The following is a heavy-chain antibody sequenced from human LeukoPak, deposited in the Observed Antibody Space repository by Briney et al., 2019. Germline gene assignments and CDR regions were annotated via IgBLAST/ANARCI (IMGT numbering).Heavy chain of an antibody. Sequence: PGGSLRLSCAASGFTFGSYAMSWVRQAPGKGLEWVSAISGSGGSTYYADSVKGRSTISRDTSKNTLYLQMNSLRAEDTAVYYCATRPPSSLDIVVVPAAIGPSWGQGTMVTVSS. D-gene: IGHD2-2*03. CDR3: ATRPPSSLDIVVVPAAIGPS. V-gene: IGHV3-23*01. CDR1: GFTFGSYA. J-gene: IGHJ3*01. CDR2: ISGSGGST.